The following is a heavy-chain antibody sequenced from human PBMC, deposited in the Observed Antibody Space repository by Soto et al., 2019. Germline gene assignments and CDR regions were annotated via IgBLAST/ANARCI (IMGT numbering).Heavy chain of an antibody. D-gene: IGHD4-17*01. J-gene: IGHJ6*03. Sequence: GGSLRLSCAASGFTFTDFAMHWVRQAPGKGLVWVSRINRDGGSTSYADSVKGRFTISRDNAKNTLYLQMNSLRAEDTAVYYCARDLYLYGDYQYYYYYMDVWGKGTTVTVSS. CDR3: ARDLYLYGDYQYYYYYMDV. CDR1: GFTFTDFA. CDR2: INRDGGST. V-gene: IGHV3-74*01.